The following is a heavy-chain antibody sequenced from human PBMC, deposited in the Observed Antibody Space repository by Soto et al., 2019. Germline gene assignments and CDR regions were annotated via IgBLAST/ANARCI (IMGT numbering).Heavy chain of an antibody. D-gene: IGHD1-26*01. CDR1: GYTFTRYV. V-gene: IGHV1-3*01. CDR3: ARGSDESGVYNWFDP. J-gene: IGHJ5*02. Sequence: ASVKVSCKASGYTFTRYVIHCVRQAPGQRLEWMGWINVGNGNRKFSEKFQGRVTFTRDTSASTAYMELSSLTSEDTAVYYCARGSDESGVYNWFDPWCQGTLVNVSS. CDR2: INVGNGNR.